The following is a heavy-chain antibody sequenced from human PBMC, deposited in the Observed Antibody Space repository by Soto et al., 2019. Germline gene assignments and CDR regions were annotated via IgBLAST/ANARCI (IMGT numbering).Heavy chain of an antibody. CDR3: ARDFTKSSSWPYYFDY. J-gene: IGHJ4*02. V-gene: IGHV1-18*01. Sequence: ASVKVSCKASGYTFTTYGISWVRQAPGQGLEWMGWISAYSGNTKFAQKLQGRVTMTTDTSTTTAYMELRSLTSDDTAVYYCARDFTKSSSWPYYFDYWGQGTLVTVSS. CDR2: ISAYSGNT. D-gene: IGHD6-13*01. CDR1: GYTFTTYG.